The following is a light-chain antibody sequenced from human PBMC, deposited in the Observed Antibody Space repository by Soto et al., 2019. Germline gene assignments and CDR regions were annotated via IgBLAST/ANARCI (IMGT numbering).Light chain of an antibody. V-gene: IGKV1D-12*01. CDR3: QQANSFPLT. Sequence: DIQMTQSPSSVSASVRDSVTITCRASQDIASWLAWYQQKPGKAPNLVIYGASTLQSGVPSRFSGSRSETDFTLTISSLQPEDFATYYCQQANSFPLTFGGGTKVEIK. J-gene: IGKJ4*01. CDR2: GAS. CDR1: QDIASW.